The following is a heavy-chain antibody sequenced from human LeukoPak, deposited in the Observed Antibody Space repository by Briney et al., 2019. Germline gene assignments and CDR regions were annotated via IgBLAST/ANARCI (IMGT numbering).Heavy chain of an antibody. Sequence: ASVKVSCKASGYTFTSYYMHWVRQAPGQGLEWMGWMNPNSGNTGYAQKFQGRVTMTRNTSISTAYMELSSLRSEDTAVYYCARGPLAYCGGDCYYNAFDIWGQGTMVTVSS. V-gene: IGHV1-8*02. J-gene: IGHJ3*02. CDR1: GYTFTSYY. D-gene: IGHD2-21*02. CDR2: MNPNSGNT. CDR3: ARGPLAYCGGDCYYNAFDI.